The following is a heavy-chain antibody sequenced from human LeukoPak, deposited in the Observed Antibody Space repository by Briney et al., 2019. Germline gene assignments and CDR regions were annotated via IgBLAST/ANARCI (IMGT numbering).Heavy chain of an antibody. V-gene: IGHV1-18*01. D-gene: IGHD6-13*01. CDR1: GYTFTSYG. CDR3: ARQYSSSWYYYYYYMDV. Sequence: AASVKVSCKASGYTFTSYGISWVRQAPGQGLEWMGWISAYNGNTNYAQKLQGRVTMTTDTSTSTAYMELRSLRSDDTAVYYCARQYSSSWYYYYYYMDVWGKGTTVTISS. CDR2: ISAYNGNT. J-gene: IGHJ6*03.